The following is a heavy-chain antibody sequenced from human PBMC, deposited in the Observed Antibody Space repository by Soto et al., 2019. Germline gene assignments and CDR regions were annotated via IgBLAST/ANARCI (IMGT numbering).Heavy chain of an antibody. V-gene: IGHV3-23*01. CDR1: GFTFSSYA. CDR3: AKGQRGDFWSGSFDY. Sequence: EVQMLESGGGLVQPGGYLRLSCAASGFTFSSYAMSWVRQAPGKGLEWGSAISGSGGSTYYADSVKGRFTISRDNSKNTRYLQMNSLRAEDTAVYYCAKGQRGDFWSGSFDYWGQGTLVTVSS. J-gene: IGHJ4*02. CDR2: ISGSGGST. D-gene: IGHD3-3*01.